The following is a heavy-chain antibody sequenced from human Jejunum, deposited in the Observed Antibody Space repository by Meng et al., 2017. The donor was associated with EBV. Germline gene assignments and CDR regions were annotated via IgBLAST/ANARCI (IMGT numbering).Heavy chain of an antibody. V-gene: IGHV3-74*01. Sequence: VRRGGSGGGLVQLGDSLRLSCAASGFTLSSYWMHWVRQAPGKGLVWVSRINSDGSKTNYADSVKGRFTISRDIAKNTLYLQLNSLRADDTAVYYCVRGPPPDTWGQGTLVTVSS. CDR1: GFTLSSYW. CDR2: INSDGSKT. CDR3: VRGPPPDT. J-gene: IGHJ5*02.